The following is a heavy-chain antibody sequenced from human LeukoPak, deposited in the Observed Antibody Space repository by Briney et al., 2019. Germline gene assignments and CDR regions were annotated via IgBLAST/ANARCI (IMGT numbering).Heavy chain of an antibody. CDR3: AKDRCSGGSCYYRYYYYMDV. J-gene: IGHJ6*03. V-gene: IGHV3-11*01. D-gene: IGHD2-15*01. CDR2: ISSSGSTI. Sequence: GGSLRLSCAASGFTFSDYYMSWIRQAPGKGLEWVSYISSSGSTIYYADSVKGRFTISRDNSKNTLYLQMNSLRAEDTAVYYCAKDRCSGGSCYYRYYYYMDVWGKGTTVTVSS. CDR1: GFTFSDYY.